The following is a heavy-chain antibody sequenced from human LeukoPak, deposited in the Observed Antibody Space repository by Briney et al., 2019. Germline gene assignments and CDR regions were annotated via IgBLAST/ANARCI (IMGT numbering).Heavy chain of an antibody. CDR1: GFTFSSFA. V-gene: IGHV3-23*01. CDR2: NSGSGDRS. CDR3: AKGASTSYLLVWFGESLYGMDV. D-gene: IGHD3-10*01. Sequence: GGSLRLSCAASGFTFSSFAMNWVRQAPGKGLEWVSSNSGSGDRSYYADSVKGRFTVSRDNSKTTVYLQMDSLRAEDTAVYFCAKGASTSYLLVWFGESLYGMDVWGQGTTVTVSS. J-gene: IGHJ6*02.